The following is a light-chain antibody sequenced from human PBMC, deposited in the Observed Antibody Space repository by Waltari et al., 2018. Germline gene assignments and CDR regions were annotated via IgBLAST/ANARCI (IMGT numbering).Light chain of an antibody. CDR2: GHS. V-gene: IGLV1-40*01. CDR1: SSNIGANYD. J-gene: IGLJ2*01. Sequence: QSVLTQPPSVSGAPGQRVTISCTGSSSNIGANYDVHGYPQVPGTAPKHLIHGHSNRRSAVPGRFSASKSGTSASLAITGVQADDEADYYCCSYAGRYTSVFGGGTKVTVL. CDR3: CSYAGRYTSV.